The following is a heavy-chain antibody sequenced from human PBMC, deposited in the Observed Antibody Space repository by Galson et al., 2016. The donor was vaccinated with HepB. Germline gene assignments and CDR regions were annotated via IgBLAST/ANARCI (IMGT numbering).Heavy chain of an antibody. CDR2: ISAYNGNT. Sequence: SVKVSCKASGYTFTSYGISWVRQAPGQGLEWMGWISAYNGNTNDAQKLPGRVTMTTDTSTSTSHMELRSPRSDDTAVYYCARVTIGSYSLIGRFDPWGQGTLVTVSS. V-gene: IGHV1-18*01. J-gene: IGHJ5*02. CDR1: GYTFTSYG. CDR3: ARVTIGSYSLIGRFDP. D-gene: IGHD1-26*01.